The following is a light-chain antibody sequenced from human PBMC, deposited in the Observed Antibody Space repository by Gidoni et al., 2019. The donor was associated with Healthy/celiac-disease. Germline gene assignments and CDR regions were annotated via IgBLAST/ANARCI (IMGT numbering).Light chain of an antibody. V-gene: IGKV1-39*01. Sequence: DIQMTQPPSSLSASVGDRVTITCRAIQSISSYLNWYQQKPGKAPKLLIYAASSLQSGVPSRFSGSGSGTDFTLTISSLQPEDFATYYCQQSYSTPPTFGQGTKLEIK. J-gene: IGKJ2*01. CDR2: AAS. CDR3: QQSYSTPPT. CDR1: QSISSY.